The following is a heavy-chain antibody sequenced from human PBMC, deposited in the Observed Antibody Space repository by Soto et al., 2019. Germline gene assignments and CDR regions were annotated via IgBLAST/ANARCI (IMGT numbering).Heavy chain of an antibody. CDR2: IYHSGST. CDR3: CRFIRGGSYNWFDP. V-gene: IGHV4-30-2*01. J-gene: IGHJ5*02. CDR1: GGSISSGGYS. Sequence: PSETLSLTCAVSGGSISSGGYSWSWIRQPPGKGLEWIGYIYHSGSTYYNPSLKSRVTISVDRSKNQFSLKLSSVNAADTAVYYCCRFIRGGSYNWFDPWGQGTLVTVSS. D-gene: IGHD3-10*01.